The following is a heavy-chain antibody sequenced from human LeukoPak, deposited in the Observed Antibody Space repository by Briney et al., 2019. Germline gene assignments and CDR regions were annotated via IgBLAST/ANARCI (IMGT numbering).Heavy chain of an antibody. CDR1: GFTFSSYS. CDR2: ISSSGSTI. V-gene: IGHV3-48*04. CDR3: ARDYGGSSPFDY. D-gene: IGHD4-23*01. J-gene: IGHJ4*02. Sequence: GGSLRLSCAVSGFTFSSYSMNWVRQAPGKGLEWVSYISSSGSTIYYADSVKGRFTISRDNAKNSLYLHMNSLRAEDTAVYYCARDYGGSSPFDYWGQGTLVTVSS.